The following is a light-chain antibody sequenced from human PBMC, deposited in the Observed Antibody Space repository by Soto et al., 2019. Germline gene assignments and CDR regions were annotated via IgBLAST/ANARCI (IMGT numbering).Light chain of an antibody. Sequence: QSVLTQPPSVSGAPGQRVTISCTGSSSNIGRGYDVHWYQQFPGSAPRLLLSGDSNRPSGVPDRFSGSRSGTSASLAITGLQAEDEADYYCQSYDSSLSGVVFGGGTKVTVL. J-gene: IGLJ2*01. V-gene: IGLV1-40*01. CDR1: SSNIGRGYD. CDR3: QSYDSSLSGVV. CDR2: GDS.